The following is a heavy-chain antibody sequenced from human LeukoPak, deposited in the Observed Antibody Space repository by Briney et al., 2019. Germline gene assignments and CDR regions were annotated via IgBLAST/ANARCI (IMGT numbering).Heavy chain of an antibody. J-gene: IGHJ4*02. Sequence: GGSLRLSCAASGFTVSSNYMGWVRQAPGKGLEWVSVIYSGGSTYYADSVKGRFTISRDNSKNTLYLQMNSLRAEDTAVYYCAKDLGTYRPDYWGQGTLVTVSS. V-gene: IGHV3-53*01. CDR3: AKDLGTYRPDY. D-gene: IGHD1-26*01. CDR1: GFTVSSNY. CDR2: IYSGGST.